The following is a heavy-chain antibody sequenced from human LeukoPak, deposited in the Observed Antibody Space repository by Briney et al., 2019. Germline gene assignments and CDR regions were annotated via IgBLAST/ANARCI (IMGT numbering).Heavy chain of an antibody. CDR1: GFTFSRYW. CDR2: INTDGSSA. V-gene: IGHV3-74*01. D-gene: IGHD4-17*01. Sequence: PWGSLTLSCAASGFTFSRYWMLRVRQAPGKGLVWLSRINTDGSSATYADSVKGRFTISRDNAKNTLYLQMNSLRAEDTAVYSCARGLDGDYFWGQGTLVAVS. J-gene: IGHJ4*02. CDR3: ARGLDGDYF.